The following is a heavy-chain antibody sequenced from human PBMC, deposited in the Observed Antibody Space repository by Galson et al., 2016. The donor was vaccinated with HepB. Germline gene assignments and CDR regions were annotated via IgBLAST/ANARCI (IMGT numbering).Heavy chain of an antibody. CDR3: ARDLEHLRPGSYGMDV. V-gene: IGHV1-8*01. Sequence: SVKVSCKASGYTFTSYDINWVRQAPGQGLEWMGWMNPNSGNTVYAQKFQGRVTMASNTSISTAYMELTSLRSEDTAVYFCARDLEHLRPGSYGMDVWGQGTTVTVSS. CDR2: MNPNSGNT. D-gene: IGHD3-10*01. J-gene: IGHJ6*02. CDR1: GYTFTSYD.